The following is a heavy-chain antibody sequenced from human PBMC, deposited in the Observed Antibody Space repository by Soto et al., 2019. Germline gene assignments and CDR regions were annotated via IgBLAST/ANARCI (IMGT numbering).Heavy chain of an antibody. CDR2: ISYDGANK. V-gene: IGHV3-30*18. CDR1: GFTFSSFG. J-gene: IGHJ4*02. CDR3: AKPTVPFGRAAVAGPFEH. Sequence: PRGSLRLSCAASGFTFSSFGIHWVRQAPGKGLEWVAVISYDGANKYYADSVKGRFTISRDNSKNTLYLQMNSLRVEDTAVFYCAKPTVPFGRAAVAGPFEHWGQGTLVTVSS. D-gene: IGHD6-19*01.